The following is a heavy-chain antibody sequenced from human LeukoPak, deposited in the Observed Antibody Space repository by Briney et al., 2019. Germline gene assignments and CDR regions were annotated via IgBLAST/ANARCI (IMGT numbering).Heavy chain of an antibody. CDR2: IYHSGST. CDR3: ARHFRSSIFGVVTTGRFDP. D-gene: IGHD3-3*01. V-gene: IGHV4-38-2*01. CDR1: GYSISSGYY. Sequence: PSETLSLTCAVSGYSISSGYYWGWIRQPPGKGLEWIGSIYHSGSTYYNPSLKSRVTISVDTSKNQFSLKLSSVTAADTAVYYCARHFRSSIFGVVTTGRFDPWGQGTLVTVSS. J-gene: IGHJ5*02.